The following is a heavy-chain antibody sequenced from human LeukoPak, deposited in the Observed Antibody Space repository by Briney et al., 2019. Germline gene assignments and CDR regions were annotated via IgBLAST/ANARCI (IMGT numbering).Heavy chain of an antibody. CDR1: GFAFGEYA. Sequence: GGSLRLSCAASGFAFGEYALSWVRQAPGKRPEWIGFIRSKLYGGAAEYAASVKGRFIFSRDDSKRIAYLQMNSLKIADTAVYYCARGGSDHFNYEYPSWGQGTLVIVSS. D-gene: IGHD5-12*01. V-gene: IGHV3-49*04. J-gene: IGHJ5*02. CDR3: ARGGSDHFNYEYPS. CDR2: IRSKLYGGAA.